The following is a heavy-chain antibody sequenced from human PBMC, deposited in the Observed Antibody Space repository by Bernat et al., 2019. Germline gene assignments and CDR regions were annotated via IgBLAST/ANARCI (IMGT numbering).Heavy chain of an antibody. V-gene: IGHV3-30-3*01. CDR1: GFTFSSYT. CDR3: AREVSYGLSGMDV. J-gene: IGHJ6*02. D-gene: IGHD5-18*01. Sequence: QVQLEESGGGVVEPGRSLRLSCAASGFTFSSYTMHCVRQAPGKGLEWVAVISYDGTNKYYADSVKGRFTISRDNSKNTLYLQMNSLRAEDTAVYYCAREVSYGLSGMDVWGQGTAVTVSS. CDR2: ISYDGTNK.